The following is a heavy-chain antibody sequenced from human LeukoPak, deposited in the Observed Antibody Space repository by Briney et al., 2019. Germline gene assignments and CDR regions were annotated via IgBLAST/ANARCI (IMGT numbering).Heavy chain of an antibody. V-gene: IGHV1-8*01. D-gene: IGHD5-18*01. CDR3: ARGPDTAIGEDYMDV. Sequence: ASVKVSCKASGYTFTSYDINWVRQATGQGLEWMGWMNPNSGNTDYAQKFQGRVTMTRNTSISTAYMELSSLRSEDTAVYYCARGPDTAIGEDYMDVWGKGTTVTVSS. CDR2: MNPNSGNT. CDR1: GYTFTSYD. J-gene: IGHJ6*03.